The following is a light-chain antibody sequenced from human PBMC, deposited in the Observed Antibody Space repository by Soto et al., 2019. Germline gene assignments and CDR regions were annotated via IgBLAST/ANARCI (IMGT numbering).Light chain of an antibody. Sequence: QSALTQPASVSGSPGQSITISCTGTSSDVGGYNFVSWYQQHPGKAPKLMIYDVSNRPLGVSNRFSGSKSGNTASLTISGLQAEDEADYYCSSHTTTSTVYVFGTGTKLTVL. CDR1: SSDVGGYNF. J-gene: IGLJ1*01. V-gene: IGLV2-14*03. CDR3: SSHTTTSTVYV. CDR2: DVS.